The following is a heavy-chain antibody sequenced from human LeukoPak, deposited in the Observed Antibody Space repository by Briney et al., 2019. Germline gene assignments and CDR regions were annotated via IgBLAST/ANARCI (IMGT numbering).Heavy chain of an antibody. D-gene: IGHD3-22*01. V-gene: IGHV4-59*01. J-gene: IGHJ5*02. Sequence: SETLSLTCTVSGASISSYYWSWIRQPPGKGLEWIGYIYYSGSTNYNPSPKSRVTISVDTSKNQFSLRLSSVTAADTAVYYCARHRYYYDSSGYYYQPWGQGTLATVSS. CDR1: GASISSYY. CDR3: ARHRYYYDSSGYYYQP. CDR2: IYYSGST.